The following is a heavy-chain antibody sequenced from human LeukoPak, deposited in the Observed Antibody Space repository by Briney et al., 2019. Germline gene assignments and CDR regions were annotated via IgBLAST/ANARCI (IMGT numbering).Heavy chain of an antibody. Sequence: GGSLRLSCEDSGFTFRSYEMNWVRQAPGKGLEWIAYLSSSGSAFSYADSVKGRFTISRDNAKNSLYLQMNSLRAEDTAVYYCARDLSTYNWGYYMDVWGKGTTVTVSS. CDR2: LSSSGSAF. D-gene: IGHD1-20*01. J-gene: IGHJ6*03. V-gene: IGHV3-48*03. CDR1: GFTFRSYE. CDR3: ARDLSTYNWGYYMDV.